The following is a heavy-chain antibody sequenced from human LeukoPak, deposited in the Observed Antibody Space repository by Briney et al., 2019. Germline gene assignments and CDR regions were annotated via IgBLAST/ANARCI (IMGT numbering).Heavy chain of an antibody. CDR1: GFTFSAYA. V-gene: IGHV3-23*01. D-gene: IGHD6-13*01. J-gene: IGHJ4*02. CDR3: VKDYSTIPAAANPLFDY. CDR2: ITGSGDTT. Sequence: GGSLRLSCEASGFTFSAYAVTWVRQAPGKGLEWVSGITGSGDTTFYADSVKGRFTISRDNSKNTLYLQMHSLRVEDTAIYYCVKDYSTIPAAANPLFDYWGQGALVTVSS.